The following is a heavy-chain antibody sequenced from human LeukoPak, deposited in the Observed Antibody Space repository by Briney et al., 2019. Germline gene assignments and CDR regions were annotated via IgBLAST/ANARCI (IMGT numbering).Heavy chain of an antibody. Sequence: TGGSLRLSCAASGFTVSSNYMSWVRQAPGKGLEWVSVIYSGGSTYYADSVKGRFTISRDNSKNTLYLQMNSLRAEDTAVYYCAKDATSSYDYGDYEGAFDIWGQGTMVTVSS. CDR3: AKDATSSYDYGDYEGAFDI. V-gene: IGHV3-53*05. CDR1: GFTVSSNY. D-gene: IGHD4-17*01. J-gene: IGHJ3*02. CDR2: IYSGGST.